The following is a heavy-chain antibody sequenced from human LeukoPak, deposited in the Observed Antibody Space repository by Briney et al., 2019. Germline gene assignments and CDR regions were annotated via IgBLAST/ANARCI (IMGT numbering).Heavy chain of an antibody. Sequence: GGSLRLSCAASGFTFNSYAMHWVRQAPGKGLEWVAVISYDGSNKYYADSVKGRSTISRDNSKNTLYLQMNSLRAEDTAVYYCARGVVVPAAPDYWGQGTLVTVSS. CDR1: GFTFNSYA. D-gene: IGHD2-2*01. J-gene: IGHJ4*02. CDR3: ARGVVVPAAPDY. V-gene: IGHV3-30-3*01. CDR2: ISYDGSNK.